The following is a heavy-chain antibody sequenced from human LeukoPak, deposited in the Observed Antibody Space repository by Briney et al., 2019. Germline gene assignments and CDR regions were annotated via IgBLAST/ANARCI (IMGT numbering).Heavy chain of an antibody. CDR3: AEGSPLGYCSGGSCYPRY. CDR2: ISGSGGST. V-gene: IGHV3-23*01. D-gene: IGHD2-15*01. Sequence: QPGGSLRLSCAASGFTFSSNAMTWVRQAPGKGLEWVSVISGSGGSTYYADSVKGRFTVSRDNSKNTLYLQMSRLRAEDTAVYYCAEGSPLGYCSGGSCYPRYWGQGTLVTVSS. J-gene: IGHJ4*02. CDR1: GFTFSSNA.